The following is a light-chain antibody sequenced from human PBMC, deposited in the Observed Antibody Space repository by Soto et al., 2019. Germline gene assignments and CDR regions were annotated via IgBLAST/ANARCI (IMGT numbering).Light chain of an antibody. CDR1: QTISNY. CDR3: QQSYSSPYT. V-gene: IGKV1-39*01. CDR2: AAS. J-gene: IGKJ2*01. Sequence: DIQMTQSPSSLSASLGGSVTITCRARQTISNYLNWYQQRPGEAPKLLIYAASSLQSGVPSRFSGSGSGTDFTLNISSLQPEDFALYYCQQSYSSPYTFGQGTNLEIK.